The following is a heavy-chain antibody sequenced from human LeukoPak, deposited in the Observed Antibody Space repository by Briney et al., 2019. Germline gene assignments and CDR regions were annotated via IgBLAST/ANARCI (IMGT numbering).Heavy chain of an antibody. Sequence: GRSLRLSCAASGFTFSSYGMHWVRQAPGKGLEWVAVISYDGSNKYYADSVKGRLTISRDNSKNTLYLQMNGLRAEDTAVYYCAKTLREFYDWLLPDYWGQGTLVTVSS. CDR3: AKTLREFYDWLLPDY. CDR1: GFTFSSYG. J-gene: IGHJ4*02. D-gene: IGHD3-9*01. CDR2: ISYDGSNK. V-gene: IGHV3-30*18.